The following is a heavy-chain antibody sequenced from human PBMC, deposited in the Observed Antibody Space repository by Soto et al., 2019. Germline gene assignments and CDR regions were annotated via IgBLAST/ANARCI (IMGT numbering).Heavy chain of an antibody. CDR3: ARSHSFGSSGYDSGAFDI. J-gene: IGHJ3*02. D-gene: IGHD5-12*01. V-gene: IGHV4-34*04. CDR2: ISHRGST. CDR1: GGSLSGHY. Sequence: QVQLQQWGAGLLKPSETLSLTCDVYGGSLSGHYWSWVRRPPGKGLEWIGEISHRGSTNDNPSLKSRATVSVDTSKNRCSLNLTSVTAADSAVYYCARSHSFGSSGYDSGAFDIWGQGTMVTVSP.